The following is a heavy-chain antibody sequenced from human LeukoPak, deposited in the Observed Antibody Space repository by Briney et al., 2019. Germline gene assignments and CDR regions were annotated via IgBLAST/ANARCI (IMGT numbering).Heavy chain of an antibody. J-gene: IGHJ4*02. CDR1: GFAVSSNH. Sequence: GGSLRLSCAASGFAVSSNHMNWVRQAPGKGLEWVSVIFNGGSTYYADSVKGRFTISRDNSKNTLYLQMNSLRAEDTAVYYCANRPAIAAAGKPDSVGDYWGQGTLVTVSS. V-gene: IGHV3-53*01. CDR2: IFNGGST. CDR3: ANRPAIAAAGKPDSVGDY. D-gene: IGHD6-13*01.